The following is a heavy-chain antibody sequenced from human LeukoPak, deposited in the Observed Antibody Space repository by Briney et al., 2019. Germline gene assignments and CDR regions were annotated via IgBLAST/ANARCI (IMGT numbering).Heavy chain of an antibody. D-gene: IGHD2-2*01. CDR1: GFTFSSYA. V-gene: IGHV3-30-3*01. Sequence: PGRSLRFSCAASGFTFSSYAMHWVRQAPGKGLEWVAVISYDGSNKYYADSVKGRFTISRDNSKNTLYLQMNSLRAEDTAVYDCARDQSTYYYYYGMDVWGQGTTVTVSS. CDR2: ISYDGSNK. CDR3: ARDQSTYYYYYGMDV. J-gene: IGHJ6*02.